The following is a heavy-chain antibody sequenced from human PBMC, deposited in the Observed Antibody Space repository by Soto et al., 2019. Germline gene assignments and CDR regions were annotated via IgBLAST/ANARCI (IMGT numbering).Heavy chain of an antibody. CDR1: GDTFSRYS. V-gene: IGHV1-69*08. D-gene: IGHD2-2*01. Sequence: QVQLVQSGAEVKKPGSSVKVSCKASGDTFSRYSITWVRQAPGHGLEWIGRIIPIFGIPTYAQKFQGRVTFTEDESTSTAYMELSSLRSDDTAVYYCAREDRDRETGLVPAAIDGMDVWGPGTTVTVSS. J-gene: IGHJ6*02. CDR3: AREDRDRETGLVPAAIDGMDV. CDR2: IIPIFGIP.